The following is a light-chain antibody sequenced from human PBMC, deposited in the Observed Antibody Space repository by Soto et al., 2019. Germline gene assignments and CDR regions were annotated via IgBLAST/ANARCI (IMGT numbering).Light chain of an antibody. J-gene: IGLJ1*01. CDR3: CSYTNTNTLV. Sequence: QSALTQPASVSGSPGQSITISCTGTSSDVGGYNYVSWYQQHPGKAPKVMIYEVSNRPSRVSNRFSGSKSGNTASLTISGLQAEDEADYYCCSYTNTNTLVFGTGTKLTVL. CDR2: EVS. CDR1: SSDVGGYNY. V-gene: IGLV2-14*01.